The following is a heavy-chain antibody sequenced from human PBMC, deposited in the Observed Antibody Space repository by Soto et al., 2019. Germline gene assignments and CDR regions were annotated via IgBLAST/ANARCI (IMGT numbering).Heavy chain of an antibody. CDR3: ARANGDRFDP. V-gene: IGHV4-59*01. J-gene: IGHJ5*02. D-gene: IGHD2-8*01. CDR1: GCSISSYY. CDR2: IYYSGIT. Sequence: AETLSLNCTISGCSISSYYWSWIRQPPGKGLEWIGYIYYSGITIYNPSLKSRVTISVDTSKNQFSLNLRSVTAADTALYYCARANGDRFDPWGQGTLVTVSS.